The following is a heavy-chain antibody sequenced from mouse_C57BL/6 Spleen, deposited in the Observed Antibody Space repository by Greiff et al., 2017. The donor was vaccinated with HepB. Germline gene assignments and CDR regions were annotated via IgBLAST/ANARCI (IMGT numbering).Heavy chain of an antibody. CDR2: IYPGDGDT. CDR3: ASPITTVVAHYAMDY. J-gene: IGHJ4*01. V-gene: IGHV1-82*01. CDR1: GYAFSSSW. D-gene: IGHD1-1*01. Sequence: VQLVESGPELVKPGASVKISCKASGYAFSSSWMNWVKQRPGKGLEWIGRIYPGDGDTNYNGKFKGKATLTEDKSSSTAYMQLSSLTSEDSAVYFCASPITTVVAHYAMDYWGQGTSVTVSS.